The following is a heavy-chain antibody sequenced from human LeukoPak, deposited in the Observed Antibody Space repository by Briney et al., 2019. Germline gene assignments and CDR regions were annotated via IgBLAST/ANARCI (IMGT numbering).Heavy chain of an antibody. CDR1: GFTFSSYE. V-gene: IGHV3-48*03. J-gene: IGHJ4*02. CDR2: ISSSGSTI. CDR3: ARGYVAAADVFDY. Sequence: GGSLRLSCAASGFTFSSYEMNWVRQAPGKGLEWVSYISSSGSTIYYADSVKGRFTISRDNAKNSLYLQMNSLRAEDTALYYCARGYVAAADVFDYWGQGTLVTVSS. D-gene: IGHD6-13*01.